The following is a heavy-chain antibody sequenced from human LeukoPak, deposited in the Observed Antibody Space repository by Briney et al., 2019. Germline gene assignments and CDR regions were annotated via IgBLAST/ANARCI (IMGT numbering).Heavy chain of an antibody. CDR2: ISPSSGGT. CDR3: ARGLVGSAYDFDY. D-gene: IGHD5-12*01. CDR1: GYTSTDYY. J-gene: IGHJ4*02. Sequence: ASVKVSCKSSGYTSTDYYIHWVRQAPGQGPEWMGWISPSSGGTNYAQNFQGRVTLTRDTSIRTVYMELSSLRSDDTAVYYCARGLVGSAYDFDYWGQGTLVPVSS. V-gene: IGHV1-2*02.